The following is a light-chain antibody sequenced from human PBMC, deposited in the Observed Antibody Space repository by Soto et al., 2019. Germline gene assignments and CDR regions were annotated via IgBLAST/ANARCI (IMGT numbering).Light chain of an antibody. CDR2: EGS. Sequence: QSALTQPASVSGSPGQSITISCTGTSSDVGSYNLVSWYQHHPGKAPKLMIYEGSRRPSGVSNRFSGSKSGNTASLTISGLQAADEADYYCCSYTGSSTWVFGTGTQLTVL. CDR1: SSDVGSYNL. CDR3: CSYTGSSTWV. J-gene: IGLJ1*01. V-gene: IGLV2-23*01.